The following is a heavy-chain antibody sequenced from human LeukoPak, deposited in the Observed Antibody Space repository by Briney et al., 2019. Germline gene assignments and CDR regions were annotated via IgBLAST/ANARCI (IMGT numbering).Heavy chain of an antibody. J-gene: IGHJ4*02. V-gene: IGHV3-21*01. CDR3: ARDTTPLVAAPVAGGLNY. CDR1: GFTFSSYS. D-gene: IGHD6-13*01. Sequence: GGSLRLSCAASGFTFSSYSMNWVRRAPGKGLEWVSSISSSSSYIYYADSVKGRFTISRDNAKNSLYLQMNSLRAEDTAVYYCARDTTPLVAAPVAGGLNYWGQGTLVTVSS. CDR2: ISSSSSYI.